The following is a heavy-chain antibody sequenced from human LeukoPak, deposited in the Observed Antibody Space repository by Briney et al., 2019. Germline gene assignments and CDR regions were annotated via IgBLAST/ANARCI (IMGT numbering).Heavy chain of an antibody. CDR3: ARPRNTYEAGSFDY. CDR1: GGSISSGGYY. V-gene: IGHV4-31*03. Sequence: SSETLSLTCTVSGGSISSGGYYWSWIRQHPGKGLEWIGYIYYSGSTYYNPSLKSRVTISVDTSKNQFSLKLSSVTAADTAVYYCARPRNTYEAGSFDYWGQGTLVTVSS. D-gene: IGHD5-18*01. J-gene: IGHJ4*02. CDR2: IYYSGST.